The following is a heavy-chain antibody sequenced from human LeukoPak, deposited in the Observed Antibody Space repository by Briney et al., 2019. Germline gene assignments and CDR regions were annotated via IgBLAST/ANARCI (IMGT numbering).Heavy chain of an antibody. Sequence: GGSLRLSCAASGFTFSSYSMNWVRQAPGKGLEWVSSISSSSSYIYYADSVKGRFTISRDNAKNSLYLQMNSLRAEDTAVYYCARGRAAAGPDYWGQGTLVTVSS. CDR3: ARGRAAAGPDY. V-gene: IGHV3-21*01. CDR2: ISSSSSYI. D-gene: IGHD6-13*01. CDR1: GFTFSSYS. J-gene: IGHJ4*02.